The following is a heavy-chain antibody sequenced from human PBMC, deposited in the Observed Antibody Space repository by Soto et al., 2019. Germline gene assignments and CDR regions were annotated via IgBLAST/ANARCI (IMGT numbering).Heavy chain of an antibody. CDR2: INAGNGNT. CDR3: AREDIVVVPAATYYYGMDV. D-gene: IGHD2-2*01. Sequence: ASAQVSCKDSAYSYTSYAMHWVRQEPGQRLETMGWINAGNGNTKYSQKFQGRVTNTRDTSVSTAYMELSSLRSEDTAVYYCAREDIVVVPAATYYYGMDVWGQGTTVTVSS. V-gene: IGHV1-3*01. J-gene: IGHJ6*02. CDR1: AYSYTSYA.